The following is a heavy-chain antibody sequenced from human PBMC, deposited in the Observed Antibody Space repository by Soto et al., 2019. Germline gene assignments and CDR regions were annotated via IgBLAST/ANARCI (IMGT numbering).Heavy chain of an antibody. CDR2: ISYDGSNK. J-gene: IGHJ4*02. Sequence: GGSLRLSCAASGFTFSSYGMHWVRQAPGKGLEWVAVISYDGSNKYYADSVKGRFTISRDNSKNTLYLQMNSLRAEDTAVYYCAKDGQKSGIPFYSSGWYGLDYWGQGTLVTVSS. D-gene: IGHD6-19*01. V-gene: IGHV3-30*18. CDR1: GFTFSSYG. CDR3: AKDGQKSGIPFYSSGWYGLDY.